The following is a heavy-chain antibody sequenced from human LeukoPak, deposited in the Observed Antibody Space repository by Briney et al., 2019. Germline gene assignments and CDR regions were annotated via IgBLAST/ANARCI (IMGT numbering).Heavy chain of an antibody. CDR3: GRHRSGSGTYFIDY. Sequence: GGSLRLSCVASGFTVSTNYMNWVRQAPGKGLEWVSVIYNSGPTYYADSVKGRFTISRDNAKNSLFLQMNSLRVEDTAVYYCGRHRSGSGTYFIDYWGQGTLVSVSS. CDR2: IYNSGPT. CDR1: GFTVSTNY. J-gene: IGHJ4*02. V-gene: IGHV3-66*04. D-gene: IGHD3-10*01.